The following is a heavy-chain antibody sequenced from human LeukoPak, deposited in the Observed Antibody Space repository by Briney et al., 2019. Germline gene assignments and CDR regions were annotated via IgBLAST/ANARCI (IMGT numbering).Heavy chain of an antibody. CDR2: ISSSSSYI. CDR1: GFTFSSYS. CDR3: ARGQERGYCSSTSCPTPHADY. Sequence: GGSLRLSCAASGFTFSSYSMNWVRQAPGKGLEWVSSISSSSSYIYYADSVKGRFTISRDNAKNSLYLQMNSLRAEDTAVYYCARGQERGYCSSTSCPTPHADYWGQGTLVTVSS. D-gene: IGHD2-2*01. V-gene: IGHV3-21*01. J-gene: IGHJ4*02.